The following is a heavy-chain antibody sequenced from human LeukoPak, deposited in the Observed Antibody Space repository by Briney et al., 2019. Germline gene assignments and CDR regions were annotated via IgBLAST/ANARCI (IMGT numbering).Heavy chain of an antibody. Sequence: PSETLSLTCAVSGGSFSGNYGSWIRQPPGKGLEWLGEINDVGNTNYAPSLKSRITISVDTSKNRFSLNLSSVTAADTAIYYCATRRAYRSPVGYWGQGTLVAVSS. CDR2: INDVGNT. CDR3: ATRRAYRSPVGY. V-gene: IGHV4-34*01. J-gene: IGHJ4*02. D-gene: IGHD5-18*01. CDR1: GGSFSGNY.